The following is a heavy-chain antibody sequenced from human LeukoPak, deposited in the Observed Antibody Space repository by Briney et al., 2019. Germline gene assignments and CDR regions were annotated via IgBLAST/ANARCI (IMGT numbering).Heavy chain of an antibody. CDR2: INSDGSST. V-gene: IGHV3-74*01. J-gene: IGHJ6*03. CDR3: ARGRVSSSTWYSTYYYYFYMDV. D-gene: IGHD6-13*01. Sequence: GGSLRLSCAASGFTFSSYEMNWVRQAPGKGLVWVSRINSDGSSTSYADSVKGRFTISRDNAKNTLYLQMNSLRAEDTAVYFCARGRVSSSTWYSTYYYYFYMDVWGKGTTVTVSS. CDR1: GFTFSSYE.